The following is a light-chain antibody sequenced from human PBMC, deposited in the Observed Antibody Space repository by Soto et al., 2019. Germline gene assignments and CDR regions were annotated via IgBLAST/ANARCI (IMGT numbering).Light chain of an antibody. J-gene: IGKJ3*01. CDR2: AAS. V-gene: IGKV1-39*01. Sequence: TQLTQSPSSLSASVGDRLTITCRASQGSGNDLGWYQQKPGKAPRLLIYAASSLQSGVPSRFIASGSGTDFTLTISSLRPEDFATYYCQQSYSTPRTFGPGTKVDIK. CDR3: QQSYSTPRT. CDR1: QGSGND.